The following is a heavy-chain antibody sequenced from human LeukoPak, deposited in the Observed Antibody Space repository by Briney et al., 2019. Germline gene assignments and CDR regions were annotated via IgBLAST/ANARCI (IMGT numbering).Heavy chain of an antibody. CDR2: IYYSGST. D-gene: IGHD3-22*01. CDR1: GGSINSYY. J-gene: IGHJ4*02. Sequence: PSETLSLTCTVSGGSINSYYWSWIRQPPGKGLEWIGDIYYSGSTNYNPSLKSRVTITVDTSKNQFSLRLTSVTAADTAVYYCARVAPTRGFASSGYYPLDYWGQGSLVNVSS. V-gene: IGHV4-59*01. CDR3: ARVAPTRGFASSGYYPLDY.